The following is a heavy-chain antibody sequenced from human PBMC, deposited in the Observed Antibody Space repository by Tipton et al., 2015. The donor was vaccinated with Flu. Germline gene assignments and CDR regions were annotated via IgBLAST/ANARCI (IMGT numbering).Heavy chain of an antibody. CDR2: IYTFGST. D-gene: IGHD3-22*01. V-gene: IGHV3-53*01. J-gene: IGHJ4*02. CDR1: GGSFSGYY. CDR3: ASFLSGYPY. Sequence: GLVKPSETLSLTCAVYGGSFSGYYWSWIRQPPGKGLEWLSVIYTFGSTDYADSVKGRLTVSRDGSKNTLYLQMNNLRAEDTAVYFCASFLSGYPYWGQGTLVTVSS.